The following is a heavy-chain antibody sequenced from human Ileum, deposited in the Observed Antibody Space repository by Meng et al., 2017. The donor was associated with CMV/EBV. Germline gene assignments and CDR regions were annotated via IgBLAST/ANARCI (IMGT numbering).Heavy chain of an antibody. Sequence: SGPPLVKPTQTLTFTCTVSGVSLSSSGVAVGWIRQPPGKALEWLAFVYWTDDKRYRPSLRSRRTITKDSSKYQVVLTMTNMDPVDTGTYYCVRHYSSAWYNWFDPWGQGTLVTVSS. CDR2: VYWTDDK. CDR3: VRHYSSAWYNWFDP. CDR1: GVSLSSSGVA. J-gene: IGHJ5*02. D-gene: IGHD4-11*01. V-gene: IGHV2-5*04.